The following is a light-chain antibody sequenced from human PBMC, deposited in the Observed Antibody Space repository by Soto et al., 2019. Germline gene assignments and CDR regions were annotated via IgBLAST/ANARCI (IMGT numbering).Light chain of an antibody. CDR1: SSNIGNNA. J-gene: IGLJ2*01. CDR2: ADN. Sequence: QSVLTQPPSVSAAPRQRVTISCSGSSSNIGNNAVNWYQQLPGTAPRLLIYADNQRPSGVPDRFSGSKSGTSASLAISGLQSEDEADYYCAAWDDSLSAVVFGGGTKLTVL. CDR3: AAWDDSLSAVV. V-gene: IGLV1-36*01.